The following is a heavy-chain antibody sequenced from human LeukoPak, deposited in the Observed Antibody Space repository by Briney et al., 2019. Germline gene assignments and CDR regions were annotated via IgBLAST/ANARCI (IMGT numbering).Heavy chain of an antibody. CDR3: AKSRGSGTCCFDC. CDR1: GFIFSNYA. V-gene: IGHV3-23*01. Sequence: PGGSLRLSCAASGFIFSNYAMSWVRQAPGKGLEWVSTIDNGGTTYCTHSLKGRFTISRDNSKNTLYLQMNSLRAEDTATYYCAKSRGSGTCCFDCWGQGTLVTVSS. J-gene: IGHJ4*02. D-gene: IGHD3-10*01. CDR2: IDNGGTT.